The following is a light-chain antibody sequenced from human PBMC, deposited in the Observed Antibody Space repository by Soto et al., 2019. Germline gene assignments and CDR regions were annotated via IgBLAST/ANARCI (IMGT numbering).Light chain of an antibody. CDR2: GAS. V-gene: IGKV3-20*01. CDR3: QQYSGSPLT. CDR1: QSIRSSY. J-gene: IGKJ4*01. Sequence: EIVLTQSPGTLSLSPGERATLSCRASQSIRSSYLAWYQQKPGQAPRLLIYGASTRATGIPDRFSGSGSGTDFTLTISRLEPEDFAVYYCQQYSGSPLTFGGGTKVDIK.